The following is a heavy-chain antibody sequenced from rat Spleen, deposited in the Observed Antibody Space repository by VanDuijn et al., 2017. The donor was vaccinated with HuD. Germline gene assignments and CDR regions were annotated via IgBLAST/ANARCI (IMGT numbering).Heavy chain of an antibody. CDR1: GFTFNNYG. J-gene: IGHJ4*01. Sequence: EVQLVESGGGLVQPGRSLKLSCAASGFTFNNYGVAWVRQAPTKGLEWVATISYDGSTTYYRDSVKGRFTISRDNAESTLYLQMDSLRSEATATYYCASLMYTPDYLGVMDVWGQGASVTVSS. D-gene: IGHD1-6*01. CDR3: ASLMYTPDYLGVMDV. CDR2: ISYDGSTT. V-gene: IGHV5-29*01.